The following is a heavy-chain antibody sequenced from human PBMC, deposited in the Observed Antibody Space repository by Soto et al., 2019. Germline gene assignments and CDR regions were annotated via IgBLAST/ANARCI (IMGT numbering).Heavy chain of an antibody. CDR1: GGTFSSYA. CDR2: IIPIFGTA. V-gene: IGHV1-69*12. D-gene: IGHD7-27*01. CDR3: ASHWGQTKRYYYYGMDV. J-gene: IGHJ6*02. Sequence: QVQLVQSGAEVKKRGSSVKVSCKASGGTFSSYAISWVRQAPGQGLEWMGGIIPIFGTADYAQNFQGRVTITADESTSTVYMELSSLRSEDTAVYYCASHWGQTKRYYYYGMDVWGQGTTVTVSS.